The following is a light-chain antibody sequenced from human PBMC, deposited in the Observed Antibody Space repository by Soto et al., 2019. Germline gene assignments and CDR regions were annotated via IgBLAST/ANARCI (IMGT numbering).Light chain of an antibody. Sequence: VLTQSPAPLSLSPGDSATLSWRASQSVSSNLAWYQQKTGQAPRILIYGESSRATGIPDRVSGSGSGTDFNLPISRLEPEDFAVYYCQKYGSSPLTFGGGTKVDIK. V-gene: IGKV3-20*01. CDR3: QKYGSSPLT. J-gene: IGKJ4*01. CDR1: QSVSSN. CDR2: GES.